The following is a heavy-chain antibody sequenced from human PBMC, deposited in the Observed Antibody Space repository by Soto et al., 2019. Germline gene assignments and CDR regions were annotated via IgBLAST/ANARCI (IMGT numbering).Heavy chain of an antibody. Sequence: GGSLRLSCAASGFTFSSYAMSWVRQAPGKGLEWVSAISGSGGSTYYADSVKGRFTFSRDNSKNTLYLQMNSLRAEDTAVYYCAKDGDGIAAALEKTGFDYWGQGTLVTVSS. CDR1: GFTFSSYA. CDR2: ISGSGGST. J-gene: IGHJ4*02. D-gene: IGHD6-13*01. CDR3: AKDGDGIAAALEKTGFDY. V-gene: IGHV3-23*01.